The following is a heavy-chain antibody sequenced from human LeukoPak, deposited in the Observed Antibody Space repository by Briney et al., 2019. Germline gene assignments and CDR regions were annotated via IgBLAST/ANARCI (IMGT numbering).Heavy chain of an antibody. Sequence: PGGSLRLSCAASGLTFSTQWMTWVRQAPGKGLEWVANIKQDGSETYYLDSVRGRFTISRDNGKNSLALQMNNLRAEDTAVYYCATSSWNDGDGVFDFWGQGTLVTVSS. J-gene: IGHJ4*02. CDR2: IKQDGSET. D-gene: IGHD1-1*01. V-gene: IGHV3-7*01. CDR1: GLTFSTQW. CDR3: ATSSWNDGDGVFDF.